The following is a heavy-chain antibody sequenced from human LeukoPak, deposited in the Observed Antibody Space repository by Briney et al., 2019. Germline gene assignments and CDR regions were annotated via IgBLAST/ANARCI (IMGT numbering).Heavy chain of an antibody. J-gene: IGHJ4*02. D-gene: IGHD6-13*01. CDR1: GFTFSSYA. CDR3: AKGVEGQQLPRDYLDY. Sequence: PGGSLRLSCAASGFTFSSYAMSWVRQAPGKGLEWVSAISGSGGSTYYADSVKGRFTISRDNSKNTLYLQMNSLRAEDTAVYYCAKGVEGQQLPRDYLDYWGQGTLVTVSS. V-gene: IGHV3-23*01. CDR2: ISGSGGST.